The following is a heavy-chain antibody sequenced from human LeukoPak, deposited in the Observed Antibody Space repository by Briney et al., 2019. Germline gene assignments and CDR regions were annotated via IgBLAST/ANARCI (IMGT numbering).Heavy chain of an antibody. J-gene: IGHJ4*02. CDR1: GGSISSYY. CDR2: IYYSGST. Sequence: SETLSLTCTVSGGSISSYYWSWIRQPPGKGLEWIGYIYYSGSTNYNPSLKSRVTISVDTSKNQFSLKLSSVTAADTAVYYCARRRTYYYGSGSYYPYYFDYWGQGTLVTVSS. CDR3: ARRRTYYYGSGSYYPYYFDY. V-gene: IGHV4-59*08. D-gene: IGHD3-10*01.